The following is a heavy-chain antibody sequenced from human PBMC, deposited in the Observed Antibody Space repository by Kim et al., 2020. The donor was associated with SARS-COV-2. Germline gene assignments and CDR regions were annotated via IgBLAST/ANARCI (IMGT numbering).Heavy chain of an antibody. V-gene: IGHV3-21*01. CDR1: GFTFSSYS. CDR3: ARDGTQKAGGSSHYYGMDV. CDR2: ISSSSSYI. J-gene: IGHJ6*02. D-gene: IGHD2-15*01. Sequence: GGSLRLSCAASGFTFSSYSMNWVRQAPGKGLEWVSSISSSSSYIYYADSVKGRFTISRDNAKNSLYLQMNSLRAEDTAVYYCARDGTQKAGGSSHYYGMDVWGQGTTVTVSS.